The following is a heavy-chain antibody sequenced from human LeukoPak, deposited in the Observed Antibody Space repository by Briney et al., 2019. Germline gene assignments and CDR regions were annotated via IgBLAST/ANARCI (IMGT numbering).Heavy chain of an antibody. V-gene: IGHV5-51*01. CDR1: GYSFTSYW. CDR3: ARIPGIAAAGTNWFDL. D-gene: IGHD6-13*01. CDR2: IYPGDSDT. Sequence: GESLKISCKGSGYSFTSYWIGWVRQMPGKGLEWMGIIYPGDSDTRYSPSFQGQVTISADKSISTAYLQWSSLKASDTAMYYCARIPGIAAAGTNWFDLWGRGTLVTVSS. J-gene: IGHJ5*02.